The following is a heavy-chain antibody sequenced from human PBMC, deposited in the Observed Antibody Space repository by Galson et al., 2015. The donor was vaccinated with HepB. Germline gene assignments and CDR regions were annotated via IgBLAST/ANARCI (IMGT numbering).Heavy chain of an antibody. CDR3: ARLSIGSDGNCYSCRGMDV. CDR2: IFPYDSDT. J-gene: IGHJ6*02. V-gene: IGHV5-51*01. Sequence: QSGAEVKKPGESLKISCKGFQYSFSSYWIGWVRQMPGKGLEWIGLIFPYDSDTRYSPSFQGQVIFSADKSISTAYLQWSSLKASDTATYYCARLSIGSDGNCYSCRGMDVWGQGTTVTVSS. D-gene: IGHD2-21*02. CDR1: QYSFSSYW.